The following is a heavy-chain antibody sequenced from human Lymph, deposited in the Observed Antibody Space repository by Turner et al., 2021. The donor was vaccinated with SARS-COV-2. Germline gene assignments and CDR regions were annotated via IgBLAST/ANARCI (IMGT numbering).Heavy chain of an antibody. CDR3: ARGFDY. V-gene: IGHV4-59*01. CDR2: IYYSGST. CDR1: GDSISNYY. J-gene: IGHJ4*02. Sequence: QLQLPESGPGLVKPSETLSLTCTVSGDSISNYYWSWIRQPPGKGLEWIGYIYYSGSTNYNPSLKGRVTISVDTSKNHFSLKLSSVTAADTAVYYCARGFDYWGQGTLVTVSS.